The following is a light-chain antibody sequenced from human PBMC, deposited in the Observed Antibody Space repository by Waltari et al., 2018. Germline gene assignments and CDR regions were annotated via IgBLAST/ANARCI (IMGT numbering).Light chain of an antibody. CDR2: KAS. J-gene: IGKJ2*01. Sequence: DIQMTQSPSTLSASVGDRVTITCRASQNINDWLAWYQQKPGKAPKVLIYKASNLESGVPSRFSGSGSGTDFTLTISSLQPDDFATYYCQQYNTYTYTFGQGTKLEI. V-gene: IGKV1-5*03. CDR3: QQYNTYTYT. CDR1: QNINDW.